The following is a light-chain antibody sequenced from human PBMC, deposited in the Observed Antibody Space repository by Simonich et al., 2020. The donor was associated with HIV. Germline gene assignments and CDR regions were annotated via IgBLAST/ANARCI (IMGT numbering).Light chain of an antibody. Sequence: DIVMTQSPDSLAVSLDERATINYKSSQSVVHSSNNKNYLVWYQQKPGQPPKLLIYWASTRESGVPDRFSGSGSGTDFTLTISSLQAEDVAVYYCQQYYGTPYTFGRGTKLEIK. J-gene: IGKJ2*01. CDR1: QSVVHSSNNKNY. V-gene: IGKV4-1*01. CDR3: QQYYGTPYT. CDR2: WAS.